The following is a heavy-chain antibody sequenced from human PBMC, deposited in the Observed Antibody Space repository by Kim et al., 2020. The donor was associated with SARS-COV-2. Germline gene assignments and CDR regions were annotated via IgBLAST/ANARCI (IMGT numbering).Heavy chain of an antibody. CDR2: INHSGST. J-gene: IGHJ4*02. V-gene: IGHV4-34*01. CDR3: ARSSWPDSSGYYLPPYFDY. Sequence: SETLSLTCAVYGGSFSGYYWSWIRQPPGKGLEWIGEINHSGSTNYNPSLKSRVTISVDTSKNQFSLKLSSVTAADTAVYYCARSSWPDSSGYYLPPYFDYWGQGTLVTVSS. CDR1: GGSFSGYY. D-gene: IGHD3-22*01.